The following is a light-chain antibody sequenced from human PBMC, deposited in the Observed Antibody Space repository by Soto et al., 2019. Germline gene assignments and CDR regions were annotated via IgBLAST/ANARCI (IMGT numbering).Light chain of an antibody. CDR2: GVS. CDR3: QQYKNWLALT. Sequence: EILLTQSPATLSVSPGERATLSCRASQRLSSNLAWYQQKPGQAPRLLIYGVSTRATGVPARFSGSGSGTEFTLTISSLQSEDSAFYYCQQYKNWLALTFGGGTKVDIK. V-gene: IGKV3-15*01. J-gene: IGKJ4*01. CDR1: QRLSSN.